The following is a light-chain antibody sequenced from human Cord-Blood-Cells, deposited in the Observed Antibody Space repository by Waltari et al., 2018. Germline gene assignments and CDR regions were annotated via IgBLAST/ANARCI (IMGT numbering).Light chain of an antibody. CDR1: SCDVGGSNY. J-gene: IGLJ2*01. CDR3: SSYTSSSTLV. V-gene: IGLV2-14*01. CDR2: YVS. Sequence: QAALTPPASVSGSPGRSISIACTGTSCDVGGSNYFVWYQQHPGKAPKLMIYYVSNRPSGVSNRFSGSKSGNTASLTISGLQAEDEADYYCSSYTSSSTLVFGGGTKLAVL.